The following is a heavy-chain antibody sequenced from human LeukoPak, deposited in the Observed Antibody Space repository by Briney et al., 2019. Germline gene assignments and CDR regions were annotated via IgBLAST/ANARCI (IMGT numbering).Heavy chain of an antibody. J-gene: IGHJ5*02. CDR2: INHSGST. CDR3: ARGAAGRGYYYDSSEGDWFDP. V-gene: IGHV4-34*01. Sequence: PSETLSLTCAVYGGSFSGYYWSWIRQPPGKGLEWMGEINHSGSTNYNPSLKRRVTISVDMSKNQFPLTLSSVTAADTAVYYFARGAAGRGYYYDSSEGDWFDPGGQGTLVTVSS. CDR1: GGSFSGYY. D-gene: IGHD3-22*01.